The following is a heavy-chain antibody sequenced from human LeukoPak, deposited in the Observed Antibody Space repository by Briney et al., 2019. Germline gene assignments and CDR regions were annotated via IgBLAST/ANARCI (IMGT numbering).Heavy chain of an antibody. CDR1: VYTFTKYS. J-gene: IGHJ5*02. CDR2: MHPTGDST. Sequence: GASVKVSCKASVYTFTKYSMNWVRQSPGQGLEWMGIMHPTGDSTDYAQKFQGRVTLTRDTSTGTFYMELSSLTSEDTAVYYCARHDFAPPRIYSFFVHWGQGTLVTVSS. D-gene: IGHD3-3*01. V-gene: IGHV1-46*01. CDR3: ARHDFAPPRIYSFFVH.